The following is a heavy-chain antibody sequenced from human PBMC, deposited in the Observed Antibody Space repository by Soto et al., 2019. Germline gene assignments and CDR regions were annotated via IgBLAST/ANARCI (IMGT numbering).Heavy chain of an antibody. CDR1: GGSISNYY. Sequence: SETLSLTCTVSGGSISNYYWTWVRQPPGKGLEWIGYVYYSGSTNYNPSLESRVTISVDTSRKQFSLKLTSVTAADTALYYCARDDTTVLFDFWGQGTMVTVYS. V-gene: IGHV4-59*01. J-gene: IGHJ4*02. CDR3: ARDDTTVLFDF. CDR2: VYYSGST. D-gene: IGHD4-17*01.